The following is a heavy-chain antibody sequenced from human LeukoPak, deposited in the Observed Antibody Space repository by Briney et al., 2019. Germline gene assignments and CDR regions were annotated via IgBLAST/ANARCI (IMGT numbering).Heavy chain of an antibody. CDR2: INPNSGGT. CDR3: AREKAAADPYHFDY. J-gene: IGHJ4*02. V-gene: IGHV1-2*02. D-gene: IGHD6-13*01. Sequence: ASVKVSCKASGYTFTSYGISWVRQAPGQGLQWMGWINPNSGGTNYAQKFQDRVTMTRDTSISTAYMELSRLRSDDTAVYYCAREKAAADPYHFDYWGQGTLVTVPS. CDR1: GYTFTSYG.